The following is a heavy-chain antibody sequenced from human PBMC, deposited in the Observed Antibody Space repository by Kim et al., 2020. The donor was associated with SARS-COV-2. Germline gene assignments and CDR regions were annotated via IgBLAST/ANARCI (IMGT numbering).Heavy chain of an antibody. J-gene: IGHJ6*02. Sequence: GGSLRLSCAASGFTFSSSDIHWVRQAPGEGLEWVAVISYDGSNKYYGDSVRGRFSSSRDNSKNTLYLQMDSLRAEDTAVYYCAKGHLDWFKYYYYGMDVWGQGTTVTVSS. D-gene: IGHD3-9*01. CDR3: AKGHLDWFKYYYYGMDV. CDR1: GFTFSSSD. CDR2: ISYDGSNK. V-gene: IGHV3-30*18.